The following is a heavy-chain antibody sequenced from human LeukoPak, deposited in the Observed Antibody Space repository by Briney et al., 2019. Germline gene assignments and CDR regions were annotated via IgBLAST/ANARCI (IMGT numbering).Heavy chain of an antibody. Sequence: ASVKVSCKASGYTFTSYGISWVRQAPGQGLEWMGWISAYNGNTNYAQKLQGRVTMTTDTSTSTAYMELRSLRSDDTAVYYCARANSGYEPPAYYYYYMDVWGKGTTVTVSS. J-gene: IGHJ6*03. CDR1: GYTFTSYG. D-gene: IGHD5-12*01. CDR2: ISAYNGNT. CDR3: ARANSGYEPPAYYYYYMDV. V-gene: IGHV1-18*01.